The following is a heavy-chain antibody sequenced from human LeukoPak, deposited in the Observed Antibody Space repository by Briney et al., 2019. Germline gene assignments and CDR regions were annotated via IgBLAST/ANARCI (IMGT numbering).Heavy chain of an antibody. V-gene: IGHV3-21*01. J-gene: IGHJ4*02. D-gene: IGHD6-13*01. CDR2: ISSSSSYI. Sequence: GGSLRVSCAASGFTFSSYSMNWVRQAPGKGLEWVSSISSSSSYIYYADSVKGRFTISRDNAKNSLYLQMNSLRAEDTAVYYCARELAAAGFDYWGQGTLVTVSS. CDR3: ARELAAAGFDY. CDR1: GFTFSSYS.